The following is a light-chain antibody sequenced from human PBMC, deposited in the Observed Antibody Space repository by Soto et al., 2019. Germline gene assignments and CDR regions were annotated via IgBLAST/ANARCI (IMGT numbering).Light chain of an antibody. Sequence: ETVLTQSPGTLSLSPGERATLSCRASQTVGNSYIAWYQQKPGQAPRLLIHAASTWATGIPDRFSGSGSGTDFTLTIARLEPEDVAVYYCQQYASSPLTFGQGTKVEIK. V-gene: IGKV3-20*01. CDR3: QQYASSPLT. CDR1: QTVGNSY. J-gene: IGKJ2*01. CDR2: AAS.